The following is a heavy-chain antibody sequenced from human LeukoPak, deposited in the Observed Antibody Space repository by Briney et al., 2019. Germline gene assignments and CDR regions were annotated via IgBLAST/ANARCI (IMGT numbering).Heavy chain of an antibody. Sequence: SETLSLTCTISGGSISSYYWSWIRQPAGKGLEWIGRIYTSGSTNYNPSLKSRVTMSVDTSKNQFSLKLSSVTAADTAVYYCARDGGYCSSTSCYYYYYYYMDVWGKGTTVTVSS. D-gene: IGHD2-2*01. CDR3: ARDGGYCSSTSCYYYYYYYMDV. CDR2: IYTSGST. CDR1: GGSISSYY. V-gene: IGHV4-4*07. J-gene: IGHJ6*03.